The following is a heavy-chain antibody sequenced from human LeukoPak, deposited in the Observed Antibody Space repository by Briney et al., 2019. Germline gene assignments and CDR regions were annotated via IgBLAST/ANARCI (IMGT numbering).Heavy chain of an antibody. J-gene: IGHJ4*02. CDR2: ISGSGGST. CDR1: GFTFSSYA. CDR3: AKTSAMIVVVTYFDY. D-gene: IGHD3-22*01. Sequence: PGGSLRLSCAASGFTFSSYAMGWVRQAPGKGLEWVSAISGSGGSTYYADSVKGRFTISRDNSKNTLYLQMNSMRAEDTAVYYCAKTSAMIVVVTYFDYWGQGTLVTVSS. V-gene: IGHV3-23*01.